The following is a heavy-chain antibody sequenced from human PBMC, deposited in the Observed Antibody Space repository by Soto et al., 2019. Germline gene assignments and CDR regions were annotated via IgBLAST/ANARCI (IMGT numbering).Heavy chain of an antibody. CDR2: ISYDGSNK. CDR1: GFTFSSYA. J-gene: IGHJ4*02. V-gene: IGHV3-30-3*01. Sequence: QVQLVESGGGVVQPGRSLRLSCAASGFTFSSYAMHWVRQAPGKGLEWVAVISYDGSNKYYADSVKGRFTISRDNSKNTLYLQMNSLRAXXTAVYYCAXXXSXXGRAHFDYWGQGTLVTVSS. CDR3: AXXXSXXGRAHFDY.